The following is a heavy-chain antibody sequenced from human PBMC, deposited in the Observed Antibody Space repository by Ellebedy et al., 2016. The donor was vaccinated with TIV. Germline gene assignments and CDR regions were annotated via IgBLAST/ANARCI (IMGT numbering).Heavy chain of an antibody. Sequence: GESLKISCAASGFTFSDHYMDWVRQAPGKGLENLGRSRDKSDSYTTEYAASVKGRFTISRDISKNSLYLQMNSLKTEDTAVYYCDKDAGGIHDLWGRGTLVTVSS. V-gene: IGHV3-72*01. D-gene: IGHD3-16*01. CDR3: DKDAGGIHDL. CDR2: SRDKSDSYTT. J-gene: IGHJ2*01. CDR1: GFTFSDHY.